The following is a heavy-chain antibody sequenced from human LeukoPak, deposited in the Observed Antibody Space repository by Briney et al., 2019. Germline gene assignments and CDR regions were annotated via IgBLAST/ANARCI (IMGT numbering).Heavy chain of an antibody. V-gene: IGHV4-39*01. D-gene: IGHD6-6*01. CDR3: ASEYSSSSPPDY. J-gene: IGHJ4*02. Sequence: SETLSLTCTVSGGSISSSSYYWGWIRQPPGKGLEWIGSIYYSGSTYYNPSLKSRVTISVDTSKNQFSLKLSSVTAADTAVYYCASEYSSSSPPDYWGQGTLVTVSS. CDR2: IYYSGST. CDR1: GGSISSSSYY.